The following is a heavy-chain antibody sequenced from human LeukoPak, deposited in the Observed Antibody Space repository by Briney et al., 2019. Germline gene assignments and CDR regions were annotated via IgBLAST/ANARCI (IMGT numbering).Heavy chain of an antibody. V-gene: IGHV4-34*03. Sequence: KPSETLSLTCAGYGGSFSDYYWTWIRQPPGKGLEWIGEINHSGNTNYNPSLKSRVTISVDTSKNQFSLRLSSVTAADTAVYYCXXXXNSAYDWNYFDFWGQGTLVTVSS. D-gene: IGHD5-12*01. CDR2: INHSGNT. J-gene: IGHJ4*02. CDR3: XXXXNSAYDWNYFDF. CDR1: GGSFSDYY.